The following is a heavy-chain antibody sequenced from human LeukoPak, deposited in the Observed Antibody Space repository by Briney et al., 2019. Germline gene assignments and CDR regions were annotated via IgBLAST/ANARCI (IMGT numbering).Heavy chain of an antibody. J-gene: IGHJ4*02. D-gene: IGHD2-15*01. CDR3: ARASPDIVVVVAAGPLDY. CDR2: IKQDETEK. Sequence: GGSLRLSCTASGFTFSNFWMGWVRQAPGKGLEWVANIKQDETEKFYLGSVKGRFTISRDNAKNSLYLQMNSLRAEDTAVYYCARASPDIVVVVAAGPLDYWGQGTLVTVSS. V-gene: IGHV3-7*01. CDR1: GFTFSNFW.